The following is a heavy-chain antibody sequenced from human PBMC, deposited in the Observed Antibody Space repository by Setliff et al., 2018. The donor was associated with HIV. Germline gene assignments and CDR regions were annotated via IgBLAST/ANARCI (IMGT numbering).Heavy chain of an antibody. D-gene: IGHD3-16*01. J-gene: IGHJ6*03. CDR1: SGSVSGYY. CDR2: IHSSGST. V-gene: IGHV4-59*08. CDR3: SRGSYYMDV. Sequence: SETLSLTCSVSSGSVSGYYWGWIRRPPGKKLEWIGYIHSSGSTIYSASLKSRVSISVDTSKNQVSLRLSSVTAADTAVYHCSRGSYYMDVWGKGTTVTVS.